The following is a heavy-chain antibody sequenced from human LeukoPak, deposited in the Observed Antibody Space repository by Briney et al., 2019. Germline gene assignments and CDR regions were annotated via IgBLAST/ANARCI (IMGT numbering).Heavy chain of an antibody. V-gene: IGHV1-18*04. CDR3: ARVSITMIVVVMDARAAFDI. D-gene: IGHD3-22*01. J-gene: IGHJ3*02. CDR2: ISAYNGNT. CDR1: GYTFTGYY. Sequence: ASVKVSCKASGYTFTGYYIHWVRQAPGQGLEWMGWISAYNGNTNYAQKLQGRVTMTTDTSTSTAYMELRSLRSDDTAVYYCARVSITMIVVVMDARAAFDIWGQGTMVTVSS.